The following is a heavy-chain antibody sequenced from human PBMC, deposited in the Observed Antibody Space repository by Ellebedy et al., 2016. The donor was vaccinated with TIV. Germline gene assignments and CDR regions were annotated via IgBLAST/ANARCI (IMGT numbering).Heavy chain of an antibody. V-gene: IGHV3-NL1*01. CDR3: ARDRWTLADYGMDV. CDR2: ISTSGDAT. J-gene: IGHJ6*02. D-gene: IGHD4-23*01. CDR1: GFTFSSDG. Sequence: GESLKISCAASGFTFSSDGMHWVRQAPGKGLEWVSAISTSGDATYYADSVKGRFTISRDNSKNTLYLQMNSLRAEDTAVYYCARDRWTLADYGMDVWGQGTTVTVSS.